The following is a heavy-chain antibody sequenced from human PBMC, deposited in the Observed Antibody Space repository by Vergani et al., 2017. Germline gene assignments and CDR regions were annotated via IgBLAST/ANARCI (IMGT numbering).Heavy chain of an antibody. Sequence: EVQLVESGGGLVQPGRSLRLSCAASGFTFDDYAMHWVRQAPGKGLEWVSGISWNSGSIGYADSVKGRFTISRDNAKNSLYLQMNSLRAEDTAVYYCAKDESLSEADAFDIWGQGTMVTVSS. J-gene: IGHJ3*02. CDR1: GFTFDDYA. CDR2: ISWNSGSI. D-gene: IGHD1-14*01. V-gene: IGHV3-9*01. CDR3: AKDESLSEADAFDI.